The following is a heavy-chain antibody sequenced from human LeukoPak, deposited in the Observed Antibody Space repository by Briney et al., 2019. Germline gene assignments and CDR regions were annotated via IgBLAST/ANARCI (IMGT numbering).Heavy chain of an antibody. CDR3: ARVKAQSSGSYWAFDI. V-gene: IGHV1-8*03. CDR1: GYTFTSYD. J-gene: IGHJ3*02. D-gene: IGHD1-26*01. Sequence: ASVKVSCKASGYTFTSYDINWVRQATGQGLEWMGWMNPNSGNTGYAQKFQGRVTITADESTSTAYMELSSLRSEDTAVYYCARVKAQSSGSYWAFDIWGQGTMVTVSS. CDR2: MNPNSGNT.